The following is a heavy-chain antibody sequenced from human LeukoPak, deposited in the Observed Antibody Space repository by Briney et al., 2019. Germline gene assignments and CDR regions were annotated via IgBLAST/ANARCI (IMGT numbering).Heavy chain of an antibody. CDR3: AKDQAPYYYDSSGYYCYFDY. Sequence: PGGSLRLSCAASGFTFSSYAMSWVRQAPGKGLEWVSAISGSGGSTYYADSVKGRFTISRDNSKNTLYLQMNSLRAKDTAVYYCAKDQAPYYYDSSGYYCYFDYWGQGTLVTVSS. D-gene: IGHD3-22*01. J-gene: IGHJ4*02. CDR1: GFTFSSYA. V-gene: IGHV3-23*01. CDR2: ISGSGGST.